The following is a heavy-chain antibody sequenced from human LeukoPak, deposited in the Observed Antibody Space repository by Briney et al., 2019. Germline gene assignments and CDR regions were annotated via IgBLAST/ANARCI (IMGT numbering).Heavy chain of an antibody. Sequence: GGSLRLSCAVSGFTFSSYWMSWVRQAPGKGLEWVANIKQDGSEKYCVDPVKGRFTISRDNAKNSLYLQMNSLRAEDTAVYYCARVPYSSSTHPYYFDYWGQGTLVTVSS. CDR1: GFTFSSYW. J-gene: IGHJ4*02. CDR3: ARVPYSSSTHPYYFDY. V-gene: IGHV3-7*01. CDR2: IKQDGSEK. D-gene: IGHD6-6*01.